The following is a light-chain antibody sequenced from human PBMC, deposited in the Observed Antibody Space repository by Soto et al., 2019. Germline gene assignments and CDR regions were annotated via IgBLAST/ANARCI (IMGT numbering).Light chain of an antibody. CDR2: DAS. CDR1: RSVSSY. CDR3: QQRTNWQRT. J-gene: IGKJ1*01. V-gene: IGKV3-11*01. Sequence: EIVLTQSPATLSLSPGERATLSCRASRSVSSYLAWYQQKPGQAPRLLIYDASNRATGIPARFSGSGSGTDFTLTISSLEPEDFAVYYCQQRTNWQRTFGRGTKVEIK.